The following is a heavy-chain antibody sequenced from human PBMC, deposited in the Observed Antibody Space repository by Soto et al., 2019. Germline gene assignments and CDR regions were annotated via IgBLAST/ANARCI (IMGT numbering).Heavy chain of an antibody. J-gene: IGHJ6*02. V-gene: IGHV1-8*01. Sequence: GASVKVSCKASGYTFTSYDINWVRQATGQGLEWMGWMNPNSGNTGYAQKFQGRVTMTRNTSISTAYMELSNLRSEDTAVYYCARGDGGYDFWSGYYKHYGMDVWGQGTTVTVSS. CDR1: GYTFTSYD. CDR2: MNPNSGNT. D-gene: IGHD3-3*01. CDR3: ARGDGGYDFWSGYYKHYGMDV.